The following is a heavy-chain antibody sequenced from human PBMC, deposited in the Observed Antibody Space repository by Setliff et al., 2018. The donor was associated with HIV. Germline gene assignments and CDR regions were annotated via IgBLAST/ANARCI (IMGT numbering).Heavy chain of an antibody. CDR1: GDSINSGSYY. V-gene: IGHV4-61*02. CDR2: IRTSGST. J-gene: IGHJ4*02. D-gene: IGHD2-2*01. CDR3: ARDRMPMASWVPDK. Sequence: SETLSLTCTVSGDSINSGSYYWGWIRQPAGKGLEWIGRIRTSGSTNYNPSLRSRVTMSLDTSKNNFSLKLSSVTAADTAVYYCARDRMPMASWVPDKWGQGTLVTVSS.